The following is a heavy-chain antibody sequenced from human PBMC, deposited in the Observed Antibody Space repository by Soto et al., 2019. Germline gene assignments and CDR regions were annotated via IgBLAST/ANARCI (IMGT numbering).Heavy chain of an antibody. V-gene: IGHV3-23*01. D-gene: IGHD3-22*01. CDR3: AREYYDSSGYYFRLGAFDI. Sequence: GGSLRLSCAASGFTFSSYAMSWVRQAPGKGLEWVSAISGSGGSTYYADSVKGRFTISRDNSKNTLYLQMNSLRAEDTAVYYCAREYYDSSGYYFRLGAFDIWGQGTMVTVSS. CDR1: GFTFSSYA. J-gene: IGHJ3*02. CDR2: ISGSGGST.